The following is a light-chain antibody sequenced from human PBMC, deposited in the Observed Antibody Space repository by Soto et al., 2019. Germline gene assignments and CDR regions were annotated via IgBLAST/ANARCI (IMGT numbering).Light chain of an antibody. Sequence: DIVMTQSPDSLAVSLGERATINCKSSQSLLYSSNNKNYLAWYQQKPGQPPKLLIYWTSTRESGVPDRFSGSGSGTDFTLTISSLQAEDVALYYCQQYYRSPLTFGGGTKVEIK. V-gene: IGKV4-1*01. CDR3: QQYYRSPLT. J-gene: IGKJ4*01. CDR1: QSLLYSSNNKNY. CDR2: WTS.